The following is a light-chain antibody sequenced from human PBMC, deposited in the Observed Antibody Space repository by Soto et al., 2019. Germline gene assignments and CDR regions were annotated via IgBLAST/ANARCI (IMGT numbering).Light chain of an antibody. CDR2: EVS. CDR1: SSDVGGYKY. Sequence: QPASVSGSPGQSITISCAGTSSDVGGYKYVSWYQQHPGKAPKLRIYEVSNRPSGVSNRFSGSKSGNTASLTISGLQAEDEADYYCNSYTSTYTGVFGTGTKLTVL. CDR3: NSYTSTYTGV. V-gene: IGLV2-14*01. J-gene: IGLJ1*01.